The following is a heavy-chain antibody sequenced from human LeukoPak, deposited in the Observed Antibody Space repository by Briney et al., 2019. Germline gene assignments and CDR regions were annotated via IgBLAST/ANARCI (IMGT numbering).Heavy chain of an antibody. CDR2: IYPGDSDT. Sequence: PGESLKISCKGSGYSFTSYWIGWVRQMPGKGLEWMGIIYPGDSDTRYSPSFQGQVTISADKSISTAYLQWSSLKASDTAMYYCARVARYYDSSGYPYCLDYWGQGTLVTVSS. J-gene: IGHJ4*02. V-gene: IGHV5-51*01. CDR1: GYSFTSYW. D-gene: IGHD3-22*01. CDR3: ARVARYYDSSGYPYCLDY.